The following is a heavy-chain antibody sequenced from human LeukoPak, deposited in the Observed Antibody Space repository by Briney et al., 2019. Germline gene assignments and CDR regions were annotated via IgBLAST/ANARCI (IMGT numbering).Heavy chain of an antibody. CDR2: ISSSSSYI. J-gene: IGHJ4*02. CDR3: ARDRGQQLGADY. Sequence: GGSLRLSCAASGFTFSSYSMNWVRQAPGKGLEWVSSISSSSSYIYYADSVKGRFTISRDNAKNSLYLQMNSLRAEDTALYYCARDRGQQLGADYWGQGTLVTVSS. D-gene: IGHD6-13*01. V-gene: IGHV3-21*04. CDR1: GFTFSSYS.